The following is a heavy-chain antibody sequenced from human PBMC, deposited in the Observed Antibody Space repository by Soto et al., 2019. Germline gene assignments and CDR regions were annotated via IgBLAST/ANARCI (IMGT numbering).Heavy chain of an antibody. CDR1: GFTLSSYW. D-gene: IGHD3-3*01. CDR3: ARVSRFLEWLPTAPNWFDP. CDR2: IKQDGSEK. J-gene: IGHJ5*02. Sequence: GGFLRLSCAASGFTLSSYWMSWVRQAPGKRLEWVANIKQDGSEKYYVDSVKGRFTISRDNAKNSLYLQMNSLRAEDTAVYYCARVSRFLEWLPTAPNWFDPWGQGTLVTVSS. V-gene: IGHV3-7*05.